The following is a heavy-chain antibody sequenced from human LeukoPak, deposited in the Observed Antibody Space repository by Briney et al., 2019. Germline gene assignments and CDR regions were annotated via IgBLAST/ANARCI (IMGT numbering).Heavy chain of an antibody. CDR3: ARETGDDYNLEWFDP. Sequence: PGGSLRLSCAASGFTFSSYWMHWVRQAPGKGLVWVSRINSDGSSTSYADSVKGRFTISRDNAKNTLYLQMNSLRAEDTAVYYCARETGDDYNLEWFDPWGQGTLVTVSS. CDR2: INSDGSST. V-gene: IGHV3-74*01. D-gene: IGHD5-24*01. CDR1: GFTFSSYW. J-gene: IGHJ5*02.